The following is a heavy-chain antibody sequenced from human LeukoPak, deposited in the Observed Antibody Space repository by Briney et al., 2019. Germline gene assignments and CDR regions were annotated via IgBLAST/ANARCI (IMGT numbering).Heavy chain of an antibody. V-gene: IGHV1-2*02. CDR3: AREGVVAATYFDY. Sequence: ASVKVSCKASGYTFTGYYMHWVRQAPGQGLEWMGWINPNSGGTNYAQKFQGRVTMTRDTSISTAYMELSRLRSEDTAVYYCAREGVVAATYFDYWGQGTLVTVSS. CDR1: GYTFTGYY. CDR2: INPNSGGT. D-gene: IGHD2-15*01. J-gene: IGHJ4*02.